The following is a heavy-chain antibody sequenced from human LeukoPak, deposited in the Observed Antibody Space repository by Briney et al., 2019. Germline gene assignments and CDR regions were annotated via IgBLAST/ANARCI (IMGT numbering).Heavy chain of an antibody. CDR3: ARAGSWSYGLDV. Sequence: SETLSLTCTVSGGAISGYYWSRIQQSAGKGLEGIGRFYPSGRPSYNPSLNSRVTMSVDTSKNQVSLRLSSVTAADTAVYYCARAGSWSYGLDVWGQGTTVTVSS. V-gene: IGHV4-4*07. J-gene: IGHJ6*02. D-gene: IGHD1-26*01. CDR1: GGAISGYY. CDR2: FYPSGRP.